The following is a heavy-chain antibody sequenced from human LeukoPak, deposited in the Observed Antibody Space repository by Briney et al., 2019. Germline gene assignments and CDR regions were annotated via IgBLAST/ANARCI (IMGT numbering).Heavy chain of an antibody. V-gene: IGHV1-69*13. CDR3: AGGYYDYVWGSYRSAWFDP. D-gene: IGHD3-16*02. CDR1: GGTFSSYA. J-gene: IGHJ5*02. CDR2: IIPIFGTA. Sequence: SVKVSCKASGGTFSSYAISWVRQAPGQGLEWMGGIIPIFGTANYAQKFQGRVTITADESTSTAYMELSSLRSEDTAVYYCAGGYYDYVWGSYRSAWFDPWGQGTLVTVSS.